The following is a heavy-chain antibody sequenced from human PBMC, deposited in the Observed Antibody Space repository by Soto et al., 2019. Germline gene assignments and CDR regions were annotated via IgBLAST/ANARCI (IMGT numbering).Heavy chain of an antibody. CDR2: IYHSGST. CDR1: GYSISSDYY. CDR3: ARVFKYYYDSSGPSGAFDI. J-gene: IGHJ3*02. V-gene: IGHV4-38-2*01. Sequence: PSETLSLTCAVSGYSISSDYYWGWIRQPPGKGLEWIGSIYHSGSTYYNPSLKSRVTISVDTSKNQFSLKLSSVTAADTAVYYCARVFKYYYDSSGPSGAFDIWGQGTMVTVSS. D-gene: IGHD3-22*01.